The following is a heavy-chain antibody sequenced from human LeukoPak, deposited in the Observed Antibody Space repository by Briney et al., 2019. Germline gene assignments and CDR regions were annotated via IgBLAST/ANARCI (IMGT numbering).Heavy chain of an antibody. Sequence: GGSLRLSCTASGFTFGDYAMSWVRQAPGKGLEWVSGLSASGGLTYYSDSVKGRFTISRDNSKNTLYLQMNSLRADGTAVYYCAKGGSSYSEMDYWGQGTLVTVSS. V-gene: IGHV3-23*01. J-gene: IGHJ4*02. CDR1: GFTFGDYA. D-gene: IGHD4-11*01. CDR2: LSASGGLT. CDR3: AKGGSSYSEMDY.